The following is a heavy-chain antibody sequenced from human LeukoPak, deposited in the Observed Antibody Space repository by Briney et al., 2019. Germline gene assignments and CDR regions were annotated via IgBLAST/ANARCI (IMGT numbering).Heavy chain of an antibody. CDR1: GYTFTSYG. CDR2: ISAYNGNT. J-gene: IGHJ4*02. V-gene: IGHV1-18*01. D-gene: IGHD1-26*01. Sequence: ASVKVSCKASGYTFTSYGISWVRQAPGQGLEWMGWISAYNGNTNYAQKLQGRATMTTDASTSTAYMELRSLRSDDTAVYYCAREPQWELPRSGFDYWGQGTLVTVSS. CDR3: AREPQWELPRSGFDY.